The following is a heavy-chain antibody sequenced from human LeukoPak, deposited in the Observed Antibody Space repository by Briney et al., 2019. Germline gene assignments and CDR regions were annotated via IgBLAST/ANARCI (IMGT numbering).Heavy chain of an antibody. J-gene: IGHJ4*02. CDR1: GFTFDDYG. Sequence: GGSLRLSCAASGFTFDDYGMSWVRQAPGKGLEWVSGINWNGGSTGYADSGKGRFTISSDNAKNSLYLQMNSLRAEDTALYYCARGGTYYYDSSGIGLSFAYWGQGTLVTVSS. CDR2: INWNGGST. CDR3: ARGGTYYYDSSGIGLSFAY. D-gene: IGHD3-22*01. V-gene: IGHV3-20*04.